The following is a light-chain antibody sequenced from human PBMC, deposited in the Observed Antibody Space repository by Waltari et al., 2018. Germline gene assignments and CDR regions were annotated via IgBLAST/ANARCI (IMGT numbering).Light chain of an antibody. J-gene: IGKJ1*01. CDR3: QHYNNWPRT. CDR2: GAS. Sequence: ETVMTQSPATLSVSPGESATLSCRASQSVSTNLAWYQQKPGQVPRLLIYGASTRATGIPARFSGSGSATEFTLTISSLQSEDFAVYYCQHYNNWPRTFGQGTKVEIK. V-gene: IGKV3-15*01. CDR1: QSVSTN.